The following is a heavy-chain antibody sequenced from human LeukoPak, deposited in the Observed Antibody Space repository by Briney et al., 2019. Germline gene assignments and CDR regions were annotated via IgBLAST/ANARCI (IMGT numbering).Heavy chain of an antibody. J-gene: IGHJ5*02. D-gene: IGHD3-10*01. Sequence: GGSLRLSCVASGFTFSTSGMHWVRQAPGKGLEWVAFIRYDGNDKFYADSVKGRFTISRDTSKNTLYLQMNSLRTEDTAVYYCAKDLMRDRWFGESWGQGTLVTVSS. V-gene: IGHV3-30*02. CDR2: IRYDGNDK. CDR3: AKDLMRDRWFGES. CDR1: GFTFSTSG.